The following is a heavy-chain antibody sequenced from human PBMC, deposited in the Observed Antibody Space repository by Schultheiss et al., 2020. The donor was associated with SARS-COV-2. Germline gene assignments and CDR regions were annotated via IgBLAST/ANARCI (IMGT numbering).Heavy chain of an antibody. J-gene: IGHJ4*02. CDR3: ARSKRGIAVAGRGYFDY. Sequence: SETLSLTCTVSGGSISSGYYWSWIRQPPGKGLEWIGYIYYSGSTNYNPSLKSRVTISVDTSKNQFSLKLSSVTAADTAVYYCARSKRGIAVAGRGYFDYWGQGTLVTVSS. V-gene: IGHV4-61*01. CDR1: GGSISSGYY. D-gene: IGHD6-19*01. CDR2: IYYSGST.